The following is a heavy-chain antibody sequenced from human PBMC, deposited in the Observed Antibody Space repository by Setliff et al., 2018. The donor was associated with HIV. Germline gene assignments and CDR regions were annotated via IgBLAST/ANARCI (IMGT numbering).Heavy chain of an antibody. V-gene: IGHV3-23*01. J-gene: IGHJ4*02. CDR3: AKELAASGLGYFDS. Sequence: GGSLRLSCEASGFTFSSYAMSWVRQAPGAGLEWVSAILSTGERTFYADSVKGRFTSSRDNSKNTVYLQMNSQRAEDTAEYYCAKELAASGLGYFDSWGRGILVTVSS. D-gene: IGHD3-22*01. CDR1: GFTFSSYA. CDR2: ILSTGERT.